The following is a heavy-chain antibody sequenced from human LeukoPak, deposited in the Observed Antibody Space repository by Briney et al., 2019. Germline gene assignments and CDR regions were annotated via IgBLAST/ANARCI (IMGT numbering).Heavy chain of an antibody. D-gene: IGHD3-10*01. CDR2: ISSSGSTI. V-gene: IGHV3-48*03. J-gene: IGHJ6*02. CDR1: GFTLSSYE. CDR3: ARERGPKYYYYGMDV. Sequence: GGSLRLSCAASGFTLSSYEMNWVRQAPGKGLEWVSYISSSGSTIYYADSVKGQFTISRDNAKNSLYLQMNSLRAEDTAVYYCARERGPKYYYYGMDVWGQGTTVTVSS.